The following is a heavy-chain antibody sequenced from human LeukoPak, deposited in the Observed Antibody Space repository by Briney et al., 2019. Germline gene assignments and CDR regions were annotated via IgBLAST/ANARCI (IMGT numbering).Heavy chain of an antibody. CDR1: GYTFTSYD. J-gene: IGHJ6*02. D-gene: IGHD3-10*01. CDR3: ARAGGTMVRGAPPHYGMDV. V-gene: IGHV1-8*01. CDR2: MNPNSGNT. Sequence: ASVKVSCKASGYTFTSYDINWVRQATGQGLEWMGWMNPNSGNTGYAQKFQGRVTMTRNTSISTAYMELSGLRSEDTAVYYCARAGGTMVRGAPPHYGMDVWGQGTTVTVSS.